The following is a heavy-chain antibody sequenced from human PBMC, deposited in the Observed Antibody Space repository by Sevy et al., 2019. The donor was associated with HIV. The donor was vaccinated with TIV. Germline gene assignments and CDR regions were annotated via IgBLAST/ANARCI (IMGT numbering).Heavy chain of an antibody. CDR3: PRGVVPYTPPSGY. D-gene: IGHD3-3*01. CDR1: GFTFSGSA. CDR2: IRSKANSYAT. Sequence: GGSLRLSCAASGFTFSGSAMHWVRQASGKGLEWVGRIRSKANSYATAYAASVKGRFTISRDDSKNTAYLQMNSLKTEDTAVYYCPRGVVPYTPPSGYWGQGTLVTVSS. V-gene: IGHV3-73*01. J-gene: IGHJ4*02.